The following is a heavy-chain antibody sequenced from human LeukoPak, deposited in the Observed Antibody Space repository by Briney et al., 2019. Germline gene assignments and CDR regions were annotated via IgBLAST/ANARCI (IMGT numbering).Heavy chain of an antibody. V-gene: IGHV3-11*05. CDR1: GFTFSDYH. J-gene: IGHJ6*02. Sequence: PGGSLRLSCAATGFTFSDYHMIWLRQAPGKGLEWLSYLTDSSGFTNYADSVKGRFTISRDNAKNSLYLQMNSLRADDTAVYYCARDLAADKRAMDVWGQGTTVTVSS. CDR2: LTDSSGFT. CDR3: ARDLAADKRAMDV. D-gene: IGHD6-13*01.